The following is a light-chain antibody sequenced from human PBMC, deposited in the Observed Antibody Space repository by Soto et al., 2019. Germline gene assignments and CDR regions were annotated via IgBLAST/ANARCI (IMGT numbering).Light chain of an antibody. CDR3: QQTYTTPEIT. J-gene: IGKJ5*01. V-gene: IGKV1-39*01. CDR1: QSISIY. Sequence: DIQMTQSPSSMSTSXDDSVTIAXXXSQSISIYLNWYQLKPGKAPNLLMYGASYLKSGVPTRFSGSGSGTDFTLTISSLQPEDFAIYYCQQTYTTPEITFGQGTRLEIK. CDR2: GAS.